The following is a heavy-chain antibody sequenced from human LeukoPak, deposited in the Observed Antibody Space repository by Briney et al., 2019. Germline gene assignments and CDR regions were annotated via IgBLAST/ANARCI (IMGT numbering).Heavy chain of an antibody. CDR2: IYYSGST. Sequence: SETLSLTCTVSGGSISSSSYYWGWIRQPPGKGLEWIGYIYYSGSTNYNPSLKSRVTISVETSKNQFSLKLSSVTAADTAVYYCARRLGYCSGGSCQNWIDPWGQGTLVTVSS. D-gene: IGHD2-15*01. V-gene: IGHV4-61*05. J-gene: IGHJ5*02. CDR3: ARRLGYCSGGSCQNWIDP. CDR1: GGSISSSSYY.